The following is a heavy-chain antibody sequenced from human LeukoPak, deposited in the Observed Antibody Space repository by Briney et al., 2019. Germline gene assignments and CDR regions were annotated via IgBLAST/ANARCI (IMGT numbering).Heavy chain of an antibody. CDR3: ARVFDSGSQAYFYYMDV. D-gene: IGHD3-10*01. CDR1: GGSISSGSYY. Sequence: SETLSLTCTVSGGSISSGSYYWTWIRQPAGKGLEWIGRIYNSGSTNYNPSLKSRVTMSVDTSKNQFSLKVSSVTAADTAVYYCARVFDSGSQAYFYYMDVWGKGTTVTIFS. V-gene: IGHV4-61*10. J-gene: IGHJ6*03. CDR2: IYNSGST.